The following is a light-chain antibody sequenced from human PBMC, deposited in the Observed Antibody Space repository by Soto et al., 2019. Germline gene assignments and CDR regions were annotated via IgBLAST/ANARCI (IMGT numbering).Light chain of an antibody. Sequence: QLVLTQPPSVSGAPGQRVTISCTGSSSNIGAGYDVHWYQQLPGTAPKLLIYDNSNRPSGVPDRFSGSKSGTSASLAITGLQAEDEADYYCQSYDSSLSGDYVFGTGTKVTVL. CDR3: QSYDSSLSGDYV. CDR2: DNS. CDR1: SSNIGAGYD. J-gene: IGLJ1*01. V-gene: IGLV1-40*01.